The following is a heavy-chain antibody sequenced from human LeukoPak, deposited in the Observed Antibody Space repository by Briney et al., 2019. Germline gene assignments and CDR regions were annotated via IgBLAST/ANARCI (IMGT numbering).Heavy chain of an antibody. CDR1: GFTFSNAW. CDR2: IKSKTDGGTT. CDR3: TTVLTFAVRWLQSHSDY. Sequence: MAGGSLRLSCAASGFTFSNAWMSWVRQAPGKGLEWVGRIKSKTDGGTTDYAAPVKGRFTISRDDSKNTLYLQMNSLKTEDTAVYYCTTVLTFAVRWLQSHSDYWGQGTLVTVSS. D-gene: IGHD5-24*01. J-gene: IGHJ4*02. V-gene: IGHV3-15*01.